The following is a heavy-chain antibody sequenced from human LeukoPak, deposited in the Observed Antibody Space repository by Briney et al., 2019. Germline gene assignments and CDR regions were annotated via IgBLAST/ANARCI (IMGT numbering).Heavy chain of an antibody. D-gene: IGHD5-18*01. CDR2: IYTSGST. V-gene: IGHV4-39*07. J-gene: IGHJ5*02. CDR3: ARESPRRYSYGYGWFDP. Sequence: SETLSLTCTVSGGSISSSSYYWGWIRQPPGKGLEWIGSIYTSGSTNYNPSLKSRVTISVDTSKNQFSLKLSSVTAADTAVYYCARESPRRYSYGYGWFDPWGQGTLVTVSS. CDR1: GGSISSSSYY.